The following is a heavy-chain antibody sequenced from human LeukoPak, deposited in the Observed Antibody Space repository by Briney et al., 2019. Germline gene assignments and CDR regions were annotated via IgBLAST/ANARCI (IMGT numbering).Heavy chain of an antibody. V-gene: IGHV3-15*01. CDR2: IKSKTDGGTT. CDR3: ARNLWLALNWFDP. Sequence: GGSLRLSCTASGLTFGDYAMSWVRQAPGKGLGWGGSIKSKTDGGTTDYAAPVKGRFTISRDDSKNTLYLQMNSLRAEDTAVYYCARNLWLALNWFDPWGQGTLVTVSS. D-gene: IGHD2-21*01. CDR1: GLTFGDYA. J-gene: IGHJ5*02.